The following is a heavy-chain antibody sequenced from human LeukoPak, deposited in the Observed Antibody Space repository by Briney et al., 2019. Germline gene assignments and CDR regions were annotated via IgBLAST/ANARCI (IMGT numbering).Heavy chain of an antibody. J-gene: IGHJ4*02. CDR2: ISYDGSNK. V-gene: IGHV3-30-3*01. D-gene: IGHD3-22*01. Sequence: GRSLRLSCAASGFTFSSYAMHWVRQAPGKGLEWVAVISYDGSNKYYADSVKGRFTISRDNSKNTLYLQMNSLRAEDTAVYYCAREARGGYSSGYFDYWGQGTLVTVSS. CDR1: GFTFSSYA. CDR3: AREARGGYSSGYFDY.